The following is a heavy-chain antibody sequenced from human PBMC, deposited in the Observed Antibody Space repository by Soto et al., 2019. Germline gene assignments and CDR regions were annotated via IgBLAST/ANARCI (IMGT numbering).Heavy chain of an antibody. D-gene: IGHD3-22*01. Sequence: SVKVSCKASGGTFSSYAISWVRQAPGQGLEWMGGIIPIFGTANYAQKFQGRVTITADESTSTAYTELSSLRSEDTAVYYCARGGYYDSSGYYYYYYGMDVWGQGTTVTVSS. CDR3: ARGGYYDSSGYYYYYYGMDV. J-gene: IGHJ6*02. CDR2: IIPIFGTA. CDR1: GGTFSSYA. V-gene: IGHV1-69*13.